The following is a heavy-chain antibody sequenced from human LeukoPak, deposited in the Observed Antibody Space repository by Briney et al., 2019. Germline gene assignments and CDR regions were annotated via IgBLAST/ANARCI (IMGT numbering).Heavy chain of an antibody. V-gene: IGHV1-46*01. CDR3: AELGITMIGGV. D-gene: IGHD3-10*02. CDR2: INPTGDST. Sequence: GASVKVSCKASGYTFTSYYMHWVRQAPGQGLEWMGLINPTGDSTGYAQKFQGRVTMTRDMSTSTDYLQMNSLRAEDTAVYYCAELGITMIGGVWGKGTTVTISS. CDR1: GYTFTSYY. J-gene: IGHJ6*04.